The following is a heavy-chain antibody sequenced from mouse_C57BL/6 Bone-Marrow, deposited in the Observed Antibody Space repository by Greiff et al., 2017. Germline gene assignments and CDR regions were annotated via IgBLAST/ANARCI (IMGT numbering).Heavy chain of an antibody. J-gene: IGHJ2*01. CDR1: GYTFTSYW. CDR3: AREKAFITTVVAHFDY. V-gene: IGHV1-69*01. CDR2: IDPSDSYT. D-gene: IGHD1-1*01. Sequence: QVQLQQSGAELVMPGASVKLSCKASGYTFTSYWMHWVKQRPGQGLEWIGEIDPSDSYTNYNQKFKGKSTLTVDKSSSTAYMQLSSLTSEDSAVYYCAREKAFITTVVAHFDYWGQGTTLTVSS.